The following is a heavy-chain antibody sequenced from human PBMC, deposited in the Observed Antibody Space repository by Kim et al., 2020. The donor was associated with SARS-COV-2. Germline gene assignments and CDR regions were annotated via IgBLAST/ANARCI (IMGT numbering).Heavy chain of an antibody. CDR1: GFTFEDYG. J-gene: IGHJ3*01. D-gene: IGHD3-10*01. V-gene: IGHV3-9*01. CDR3: ARAIGSRSYCFAV. Sequence: GGSLRLSCVGSGFTFEDYGMFWVRQAPGKGLEWVSTITWKSVVISYVDAVRGRFTVSRDNAKGSLYLEMNSLRPEDTALYYCARAIGSRSYCFAVWGQGT. CDR2: ITWKSVVI.